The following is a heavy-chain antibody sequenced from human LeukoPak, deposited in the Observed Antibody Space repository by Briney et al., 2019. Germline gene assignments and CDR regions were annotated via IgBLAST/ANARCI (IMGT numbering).Heavy chain of an antibody. D-gene: IGHD3-10*01. J-gene: IGHJ4*02. V-gene: IGHV4-34*01. CDR3: ARFDYYGSPPDY. CDR2: INHSGST. CDR1: GGSFSGYY. Sequence: SETLSLTCAVYGGSFSGYYWSWIRQPPGKGLEWIGEINHSGSTNYNPSLKSRVTISVDTSKNQFSLKLSSVTAADTAVYYCARFDYYGSPPDYWGQGTLVTVSS.